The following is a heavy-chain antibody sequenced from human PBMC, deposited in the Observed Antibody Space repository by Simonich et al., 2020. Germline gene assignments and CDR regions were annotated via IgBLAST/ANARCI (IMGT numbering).Heavy chain of an antibody. V-gene: IGHV4-38-2*01. Sequence: QVQLQESGPGLVKPSETLSLTCAVSGYSISSGYYWGWIRQPPGKGLEWIGSIYHSGSTHYNPSLKRRVNISVDPSKNQFSLKLSSGTAADTAVYYCARVGYSNYYYYGMDVWGQGTTVTVSS. J-gene: IGHJ6*02. D-gene: IGHD6-13*01. CDR1: GYSISSGYY. CDR3: ARVGYSNYYYYGMDV. CDR2: IYHSGST.